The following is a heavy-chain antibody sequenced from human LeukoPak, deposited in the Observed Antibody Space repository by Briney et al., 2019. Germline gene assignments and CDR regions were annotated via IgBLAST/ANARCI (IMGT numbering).Heavy chain of an antibody. CDR3: ARGIWSRTVSSYYLDC. D-gene: IGHD3-3*01. J-gene: IGHJ4*02. V-gene: IGHV1-3*01. Sequence: GASVKVSCKASGYTFTNYAMQWVRQAPGQRLEWMGWINAGNGHTRYSQRFQGRVTITRDTPASTVYMEVTSLRFEDTAVYYCARGIWSRTVSSYYLDCWGQGTLVTVPS. CDR1: GYTFTNYA. CDR2: INAGNGHT.